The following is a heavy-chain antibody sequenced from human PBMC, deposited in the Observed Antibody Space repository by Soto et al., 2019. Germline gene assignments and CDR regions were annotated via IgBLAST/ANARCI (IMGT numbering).Heavy chain of an antibody. CDR1: GGSISSYY. V-gene: IGHV4-59*01. J-gene: IGHJ4*01. CDR2: IYFSGSG. Sequence: SETLSLTCTVSGGSISSYYWSWIRQPPGRGLEYIGYIYFSGSGNSNPSLKSRLTISLDTSKNQFSLKLSSVTAADTAVYYCARHIASQYCSGSGCYGPFDYWGHGTLVTVS. D-gene: IGHD2-15*01. CDR3: ARHIASQYCSGSGCYGPFDY.